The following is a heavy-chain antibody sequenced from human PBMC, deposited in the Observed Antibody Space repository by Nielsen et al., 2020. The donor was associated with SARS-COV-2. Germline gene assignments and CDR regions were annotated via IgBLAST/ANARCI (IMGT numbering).Heavy chain of an antibody. D-gene: IGHD6-19*01. CDR2: LRYDGRNE. Sequence: GGSQRLSCAASGFTLSSHGIHWVRQAPGKGLEWVAFLRYDGRNEYYTDSVKGRFTISRDNPKNTLYLQMNSLRAEDTAVYYCARDRDRSGCPMDWGQGTLVTVSS. V-gene: IGHV3-30*02. CDR1: GFTLSSHG. J-gene: IGHJ4*02. CDR3: ARDRDRSGCPMD.